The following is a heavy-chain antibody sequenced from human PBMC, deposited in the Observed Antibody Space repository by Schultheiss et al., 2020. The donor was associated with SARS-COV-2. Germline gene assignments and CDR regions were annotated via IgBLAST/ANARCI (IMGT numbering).Heavy chain of an antibody. CDR1: GFTFSSYA. V-gene: IGHV3-7*01. CDR3: ARDLIPAAGRGGNY. D-gene: IGHD6-13*01. J-gene: IGHJ4*02. Sequence: GGSLRLSCAASGFTFSSYAMSWVRQAPGKGLEWVANIKQDGSEKYYVDSVKGRFTISRDNAKNSLYLQMNSLRAEDTAVYYCARDLIPAAGRGGNYWGQGTLVTVSS. CDR2: IKQDGSEK.